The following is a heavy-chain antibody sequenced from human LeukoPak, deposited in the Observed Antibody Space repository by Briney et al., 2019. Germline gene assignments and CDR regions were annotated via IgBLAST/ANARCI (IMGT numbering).Heavy chain of an antibody. D-gene: IGHD2-21*01. V-gene: IGHV3-30*03. CDR1: GFTFSHYA. CDR3: ARAEADLLSAPVIYYFDY. CDR2: ISFDGTNK. Sequence: PGGSLRLSCAASGFTFSHYAMHWVRQAPGKGLEWVAIISFDGTNKYYADSVKGRFTISRDNSKNTLYLQMNSLRAEDTAVYYCARAEADLLSAPVIYYFDYWGQGTLVTVSS. J-gene: IGHJ4*02.